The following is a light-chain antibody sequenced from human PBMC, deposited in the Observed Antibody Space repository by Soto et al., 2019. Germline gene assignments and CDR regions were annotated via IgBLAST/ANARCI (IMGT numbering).Light chain of an antibody. J-gene: IGKJ2*01. CDR2: GAS. V-gene: IGKV1-39*01. CDR1: QSISNY. CDR3: QQSYSNLGT. Sequence: DIQMTQSPSSLSASVGDRVNITCRPSQSISNYLNWYQQKPGKAPKLLIFGASSLQSGVPSRFSGSGPGTDFTLSISTLQPEDFATYYCQQSYSNLGTFGQGTKVDIK.